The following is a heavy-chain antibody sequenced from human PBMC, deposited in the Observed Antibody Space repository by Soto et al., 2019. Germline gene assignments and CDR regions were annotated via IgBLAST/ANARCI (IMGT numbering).Heavy chain of an antibody. CDR1: GGSFSGYY. V-gene: IGHV4-34*01. Sequence: QVQLQQWGAGLLKPSETLSLTCAVYGGSFSGYYWSWIRQPPGKGLEWIGEINHSGSTNYNPSLKSRVTISVDTPTNQFPLKLSSVTAADTAVYYCWALGYCSGGSCHGSDDPFDYWGQGTLVTVSS. J-gene: IGHJ4*02. D-gene: IGHD2-15*01. CDR3: WALGYCSGGSCHGSDDPFDY. CDR2: INHSGST.